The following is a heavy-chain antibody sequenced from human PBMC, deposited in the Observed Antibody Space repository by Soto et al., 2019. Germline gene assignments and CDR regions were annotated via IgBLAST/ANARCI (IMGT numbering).Heavy chain of an antibody. CDR1: GFTFTGFG. CDR3: ARGYSYGSYWYFDL. J-gene: IGHJ2*01. V-gene: IGHV1-18*04. Sequence: QLQLVQSGTEVKNPGASVKVSCKASGFTFTGFGITWVRQAPGQGLEWMGWITASNGNTDYAQNLQGRVTMTTDTYTSTAYMELWRLRSDDTVVYYCARGYSYGSYWYFDLWGRGTLVTVSS. CDR2: ITASNGNT. D-gene: IGHD5-18*01.